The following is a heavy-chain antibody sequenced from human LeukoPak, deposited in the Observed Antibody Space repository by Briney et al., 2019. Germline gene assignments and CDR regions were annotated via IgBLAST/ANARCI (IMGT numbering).Heavy chain of an antibody. CDR3: AKAAYYYGSGSSGDY. V-gene: IGHV3-20*04. CDR1: GFKFDDYG. J-gene: IGHJ4*02. CDR2: INWNGAWT. D-gene: IGHD3-10*01. Sequence: GGSLRLSCAASGFKFDDYGMSWVRQAPGKGLEWVCDINWNGAWTGYADSVKGRFTISRDNSKNTLYLQMNSLRAEDTAVYYCAKAAYYYGSGSSGDYWGQGTLVTVSS.